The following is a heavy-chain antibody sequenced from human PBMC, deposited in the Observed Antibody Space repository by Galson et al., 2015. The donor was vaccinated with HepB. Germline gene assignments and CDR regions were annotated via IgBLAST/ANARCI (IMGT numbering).Heavy chain of an antibody. D-gene: IGHD5-18*01. J-gene: IGHJ5*01. CDR1: GFAFDTHA. CDR2: ISGNGDST. CDR3: AKGYGLFDS. Sequence: SLRLSCAASGFAFDTHAMSWVRQAPGRGLEWISGISGNGDSTFYAAAVKVRFTVSRDKSNNMLYLQMNSLRAEDAGLYFCAKGYGLFDSWGQGILVTVSS. V-gene: IGHV3-23*01.